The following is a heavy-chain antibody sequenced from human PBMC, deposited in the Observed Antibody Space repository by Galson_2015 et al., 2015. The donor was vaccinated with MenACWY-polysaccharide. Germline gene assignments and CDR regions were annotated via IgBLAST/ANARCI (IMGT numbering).Heavy chain of an antibody. V-gene: IGHV3-7*03. Sequence: SLRLSCAASGFTFSSYWMSWVRQAPGKGLDWVAHIKRDESEKYYVDSVKGRFAISRDNSKNSLYLQMNNLRAEDTAVYSCARGHYGLDVWGQGTPVTVSS. J-gene: IGHJ6*02. CDR3: ARGHYGLDV. CDR1: GFTFSSYW. CDR2: IKRDESEK.